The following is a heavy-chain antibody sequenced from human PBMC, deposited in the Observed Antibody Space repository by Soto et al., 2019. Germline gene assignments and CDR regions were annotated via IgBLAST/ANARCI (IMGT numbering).Heavy chain of an antibody. D-gene: IGHD6-13*01. CDR3: ARQGAAGNYYGMDV. CDR2: IYSSGIT. Sequence: SETLSLTCTVSGGSISSSSFYWGWIRQPPGKGLEWIGNIYSSGITYYNPSLKSRVTISVDTSKNQFSLKLSSVTAADTAVYYCARQGAAGNYYGMDVWGQGTTVT. CDR1: GGSISSSSFY. J-gene: IGHJ6*02. V-gene: IGHV4-39*01.